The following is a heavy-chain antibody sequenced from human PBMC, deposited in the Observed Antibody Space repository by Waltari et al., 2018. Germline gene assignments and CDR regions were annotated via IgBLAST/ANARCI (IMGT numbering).Heavy chain of an antibody. CDR2: IYYSGST. D-gene: IGHD3-10*01. J-gene: IGHJ4*02. CDR1: GGSISNYY. CDR3: ARSPGSRHYFDY. Sequence: QVQLQESSPGLVKPSETLSLTCTVSGGSISNYYWIWIRQPPGKGLEWIGYIYYSGSTNYNPSLKSRVTISVDTSKIQFSLNLSSVTAADTAVYYCARSPGSRHYFDYWGQGTLVTVSS. V-gene: IGHV4-59*01.